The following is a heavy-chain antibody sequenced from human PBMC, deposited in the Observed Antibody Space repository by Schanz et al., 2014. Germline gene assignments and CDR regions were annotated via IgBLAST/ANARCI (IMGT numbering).Heavy chain of an antibody. Sequence: VQLEQSGAEVKKPGSSVKVSCKASGYTFTDYGVIWVRQAPGQRLEWMGWISPYNGNTNYAQKLQGRVTMTADTSTSTAYMDLRSLRSDDTAVYYCARDFSAYVGNYFDYWGQGTLXTVSS. CDR1: GYTFTDYG. CDR2: ISPYNGNT. D-gene: IGHD5-12*01. J-gene: IGHJ4*02. V-gene: IGHV1-18*01. CDR3: ARDFSAYVGNYFDY.